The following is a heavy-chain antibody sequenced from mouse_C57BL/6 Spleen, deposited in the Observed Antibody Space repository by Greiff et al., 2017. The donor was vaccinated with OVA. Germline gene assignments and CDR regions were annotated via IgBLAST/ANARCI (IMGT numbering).Heavy chain of an antibody. V-gene: IGHV10-1*01. CDR1: GFSFNTYA. CDR2: IRSKSNNYAT. D-gene: IGHD3-2*02. Sequence: EAGGGLVQPKGSLKLSCAASGFSFNTYAMNWVRQAPGKGLEWVARIRSKSNNYATYYADSVKDRFTISGDDSESMLYLQMNNLKTEDTAMYYCVRQTAQAWFAYWGQGTLVTVSA. J-gene: IGHJ3*01. CDR3: VRQTAQAWFAY.